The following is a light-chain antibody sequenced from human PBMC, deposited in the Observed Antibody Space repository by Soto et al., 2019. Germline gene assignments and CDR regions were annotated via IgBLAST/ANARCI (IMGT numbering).Light chain of an antibody. CDR3: QAYDSSLSAAV. Sequence: QSVLTQPHSVSGAPGQRVTISCTGSSSNIGAGYDVHWYQQLPGTAPKLLIYGNNNRPSGVPDRFSGSKSGTSASLAITGIQAEDEADYYSQAYDSSLSAAVFGGGTQLTVL. V-gene: IGLV1-40*01. CDR1: SSNIGAGYD. J-gene: IGLJ7*01. CDR2: GNN.